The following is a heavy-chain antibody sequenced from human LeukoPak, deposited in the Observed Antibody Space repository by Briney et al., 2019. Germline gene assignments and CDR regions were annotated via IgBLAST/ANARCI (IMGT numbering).Heavy chain of an antibody. CDR2: IKSKTDGGTT. D-gene: IGHD3-10*01. V-gene: IGHV3-15*01. CDR3: TTTMVRGVMGY. Sequence: PGGSLRLSCAASGFTFSNAWMSWVRQAPGKGLEWVGRIKSKTDGGTTDCAAPVKGRFTISRGDSKNTLYLQMNSLKTEDTAVYYCTTTMVRGVMGYWGQGTLVTVSS. CDR1: GFTFSNAW. J-gene: IGHJ4*02.